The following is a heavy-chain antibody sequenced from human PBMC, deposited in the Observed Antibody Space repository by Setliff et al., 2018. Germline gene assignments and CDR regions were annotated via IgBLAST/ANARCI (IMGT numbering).Heavy chain of an antibody. CDR1: GGSFQGYY. V-gene: IGHV4-34*01. CDR2: INSSGDT. Sequence: KPSETLSLTCAVYGGSFQGYYWSWIRQSPERGLEWIGEINSSGDTNYNPSLESRVTMSIDPSKNQFSLTLTSVRAADTAVYFCAKAKGHLGYYRLVLNYFRHWGQGTPVTASS. J-gene: IGHJ1*01. D-gene: IGHD3-22*01. CDR3: AKAKGHLGYYRLVLNYFRH.